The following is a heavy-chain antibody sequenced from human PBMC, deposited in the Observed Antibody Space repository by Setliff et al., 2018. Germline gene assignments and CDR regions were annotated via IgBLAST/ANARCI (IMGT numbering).Heavy chain of an antibody. Sequence: ASVKVSCKASGGTFSSYGISWVRQAPGQGLEWLGGTIPNFGTTNYAQEFQGRVTIITDESTSTAHMELSSLRFEDTAVYYCAREGVDTRSSTDYRYYMDLWGKGTTVTVSS. CDR1: GGTFSSYG. J-gene: IGHJ6*03. D-gene: IGHD5-18*01. CDR2: TIPNFGTT. V-gene: IGHV1-69*05. CDR3: AREGVDTRSSTDYRYYMDL.